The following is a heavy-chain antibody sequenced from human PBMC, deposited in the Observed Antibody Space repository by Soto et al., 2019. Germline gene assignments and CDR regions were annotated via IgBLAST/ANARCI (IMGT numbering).Heavy chain of an antibody. V-gene: IGHV4-34*01. J-gene: IGHJ6*02. CDR2: IQNTGGT. D-gene: IGHD1-1*01. CDR3: ARSRNLDV. Sequence: QVQVQQWGAGLLKPSETLSLTCAVYGGSFSENHWSWIRQPPGKGLEWIGEIQNTGGTNYSPSLKSLVTISIDRSKNQLSLSLTSVSAAVTAVYYCARSRNLDVWGQGTTVIVSS. CDR1: GGSFSENH.